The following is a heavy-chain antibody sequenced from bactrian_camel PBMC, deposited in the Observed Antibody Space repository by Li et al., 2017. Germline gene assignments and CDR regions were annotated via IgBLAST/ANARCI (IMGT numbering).Heavy chain of an antibody. CDR1: GFTFSDYY. V-gene: IGHV3-2*01. J-gene: IGHJ4*01. D-gene: IGHD4*01. Sequence: VQLVESGGGLVQPGGSLRLSCAASGFTFSDYYMTWVRQAPGKGLEWVSSIYSDGSSNTYCAESVKGRFTISKDNAGNSLFLHMTNLKPEDTAMYYCAASASFILTPRFYRFESSDYPYRGQGTQVTVS. CDR2: IYSDGSSNT. CDR3: AASASFILTPRFYRFESSDYPY.